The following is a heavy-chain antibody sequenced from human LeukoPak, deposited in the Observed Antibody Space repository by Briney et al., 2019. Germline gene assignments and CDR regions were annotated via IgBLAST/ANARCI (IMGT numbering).Heavy chain of an antibody. J-gene: IGHJ4*02. Sequence: SGGSLRLSCAASGFTFSSYAMSWVRQAPGKGLEWIGRIYTSGTTNYNPSLKSRVTMSVDTSKNQFSLKLASVAAADTAVYYCARDSRAAAGSNWGVFYFDYWGQGTLVTVSS. CDR1: GFTFSSYA. CDR3: ARDSRAAAGSNWGVFYFDY. CDR2: IYTSGTT. V-gene: IGHV4-4*07. D-gene: IGHD6-13*01.